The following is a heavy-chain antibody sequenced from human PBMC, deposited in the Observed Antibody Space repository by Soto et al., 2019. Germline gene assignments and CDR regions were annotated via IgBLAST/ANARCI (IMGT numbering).Heavy chain of an antibody. D-gene: IGHD2-15*01. Sequence: PGGSLRLSCAASGFTFSSYAMHWVRQAPGKGLEWVAVISYDGSNKYYADSVKGRFTISRDNSKNTLYLQMNSLRAEDTAVYYCARASLGYCSGGSCYPDYWGQGTLVTVSS. CDR2: ISYDGSNK. V-gene: IGHV3-30-3*01. J-gene: IGHJ4*02. CDR1: GFTFSSYA. CDR3: ARASLGYCSGGSCYPDY.